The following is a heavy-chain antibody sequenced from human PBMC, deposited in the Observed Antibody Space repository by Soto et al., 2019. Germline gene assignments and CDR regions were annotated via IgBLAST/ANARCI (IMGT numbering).Heavy chain of an antibody. CDR3: AGDTAARSYWYFDH. V-gene: IGHV3-33*01. J-gene: IGHJ2*01. CDR1: GFTFSSYG. D-gene: IGHD6-6*01. CDR2: IWYDGSNK. Sequence: QVQLVESGGGVVQPGRSLRLSCAASGFTFSSYGMHWVRQAPGKGLEWVAVIWYDGSNKYYADSVKGRFTISRDNTKNTPYLQMNSLRAEDTAVYYCAGDTAARSYWYFDHWGRGTLVTVSS.